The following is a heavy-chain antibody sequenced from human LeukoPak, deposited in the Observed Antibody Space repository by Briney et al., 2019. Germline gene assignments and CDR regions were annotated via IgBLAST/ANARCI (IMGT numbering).Heavy chain of an antibody. CDR1: GFTLGSHE. CDR3: VREARGYHYTCFDY. CDR2: VSSGFHS. Sequence: GGSLRLSCAAPGFTLGSHEMHWVRPIPGQGLEWVAAVSSGFHSFFADSVQGRFTVSREDARNSLYLQMNSLRAGDTAVYYCVREARGYHYTCFDYWGQGTLVTVSS. D-gene: IGHD5-18*01. J-gene: IGHJ4*02. V-gene: IGHV3-13*01.